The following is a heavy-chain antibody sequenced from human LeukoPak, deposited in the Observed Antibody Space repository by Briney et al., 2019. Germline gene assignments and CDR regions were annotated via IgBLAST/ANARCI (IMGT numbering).Heavy chain of an antibody. CDR1: GGSISSYY. J-gene: IGHJ3*02. CDR2: IYYSGST. Sequence: PSETLSLTCTVSGGSISSYYWSWIRQPPGKGLEWIGYIYYSGSTNYNPSLKSRVTISVDTSKNQFSLKLSSVTAADTAVYYCARVSLERGKGAFDIWGQGTMVTVSS. D-gene: IGHD1-1*01. CDR3: ARVSLERGKGAFDI. V-gene: IGHV4-59*01.